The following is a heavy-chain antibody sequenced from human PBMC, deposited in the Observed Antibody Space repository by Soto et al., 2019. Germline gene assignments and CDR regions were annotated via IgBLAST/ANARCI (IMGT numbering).Heavy chain of an antibody. Sequence: SETLSLTCTVSGGSISSYYWSWIRQPPGKGLEWIGYIYYSGSTNYNPSLKSRVTISVDTSKNQFSLKLSSVTAADTAVYYCARGGGYYDYIWGSYRYYLFDYWGQGTLVTVSS. V-gene: IGHV4-59*01. J-gene: IGHJ4*02. D-gene: IGHD3-16*02. CDR1: GGSISSYY. CDR2: IYYSGST. CDR3: ARGGGYYDYIWGSYRYYLFDY.